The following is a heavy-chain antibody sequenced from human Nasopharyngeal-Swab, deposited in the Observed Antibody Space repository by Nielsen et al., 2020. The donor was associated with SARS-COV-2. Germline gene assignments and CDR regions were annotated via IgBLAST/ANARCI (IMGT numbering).Heavy chain of an antibody. V-gene: IGHV3-33*05. CDR3: ARGWNYYDSSGYYRGYFDL. J-gene: IGHJ2*01. D-gene: IGHD3-22*01. CDR2: ISYDGSNK. Sequence: WIRQPPGKGLEWVAVISYDGSNKYYADSVKGRFTISRDNAKNTLYLQMNSLRAEDTAVYYCARGWNYYDSSGYYRGYFDLWGRGTLVTVSS.